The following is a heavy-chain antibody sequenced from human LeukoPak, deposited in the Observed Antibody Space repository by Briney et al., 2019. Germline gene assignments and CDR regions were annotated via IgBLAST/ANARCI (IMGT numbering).Heavy chain of an antibody. V-gene: IGHV5-51*01. J-gene: IGHJ4*02. D-gene: IGHD3-3*01. Sequence: GESLKISCKGSGYSFTSYWIGWVRQMPGKGLEWMGIIYPGDSDTRYSPSFQGQVTISAGKSISTAYLQWSSLKASDTAMYYCARRNYDFWSGYYWYFDYWGQGTLVTVSS. CDR1: GYSFTSYW. CDR3: ARRNYDFWSGYYWYFDY. CDR2: IYPGDSDT.